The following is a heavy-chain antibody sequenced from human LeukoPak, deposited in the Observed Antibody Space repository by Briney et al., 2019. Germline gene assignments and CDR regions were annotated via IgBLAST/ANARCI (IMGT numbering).Heavy chain of an antibody. Sequence: ASVKVSCEASGYNFTGNYIHWVRQAPGQGLEWMGWINPNSGDTNYAQKFQGRVTMTRDTSISTASMELNRLRSDDTAVYYCARDGKDWIQLWFWFAFDIWGQGTMVTVSS. D-gene: IGHD5-18*01. V-gene: IGHV1-2*02. J-gene: IGHJ3*02. CDR2: INPNSGDT. CDR3: ARDGKDWIQLWFWFAFDI. CDR1: GYNFTGNY.